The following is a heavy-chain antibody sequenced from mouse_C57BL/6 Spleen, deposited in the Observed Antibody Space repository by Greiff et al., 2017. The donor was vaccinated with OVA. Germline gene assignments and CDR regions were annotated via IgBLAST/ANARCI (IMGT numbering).Heavy chain of an antibody. CDR2: IDPETGGT. CDR1: GYTFTDYE. J-gene: IGHJ2*01. V-gene: IGHV1-15*01. D-gene: IGHD1-1*01. CDR3: TRSLYYYGSRRYFDY. Sequence: QVQLQQSGAELVRPGASVTLSCKASGYTFTDYEMHWVKQTPVHGLEWIGAIDPETGGTAYNQKFKGKAILTADKSSSTAYMELRSLTSEDSAVYYCTRSLYYYGSRRYFDYWGQGTTLTVSS.